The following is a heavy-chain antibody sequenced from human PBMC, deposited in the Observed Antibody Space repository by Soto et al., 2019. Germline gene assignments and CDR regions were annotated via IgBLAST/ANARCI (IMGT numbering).Heavy chain of an antibody. D-gene: IGHD3-3*01. Sequence: QVQLVESGGGVVQPGRSLRLSCAASGFKFSSYGMHWVRQAPGKGLEWVAVIWYDGSNKYYGDSVKGRFTISRDNSKNTLYLQMNSLRAEDTAVYYCVRDEGGEDDFWSGYRYWGQGTLVTVSS. CDR1: GFKFSSYG. J-gene: IGHJ4*02. V-gene: IGHV3-33*01. CDR3: VRDEGGEDDFWSGYRY. CDR2: IWYDGSNK.